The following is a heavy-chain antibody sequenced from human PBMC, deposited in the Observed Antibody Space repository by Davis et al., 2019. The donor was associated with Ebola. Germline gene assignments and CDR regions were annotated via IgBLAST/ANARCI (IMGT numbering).Heavy chain of an antibody. Sequence: SETLSLTCAVYGGSFSGYYWTWISQPPGKGLEWIGEINHSGSTNYNPSLKSRLIISIDTSKNQFSLQLNSLTAADTAVYYCARGDLGGKQLVYWGQGTLVTVSS. D-gene: IGHD6-13*01. J-gene: IGHJ4*02. CDR2: INHSGST. CDR3: ARGDLGGKQLVY. CDR1: GGSFSGYY. V-gene: IGHV4-34*01.